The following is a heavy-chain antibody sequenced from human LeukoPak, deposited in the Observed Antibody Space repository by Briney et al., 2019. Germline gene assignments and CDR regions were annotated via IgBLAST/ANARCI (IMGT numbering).Heavy chain of an antibody. CDR3: ARRNWNYVGGFDY. Sequence: PSETLSLTCTVSGGSISSYYWSWIRQPPGKGLEWIGYIYYSGSTNYNPSLKSRVTISVDTSKNQFSLKLSSVTAADTAVHYCARRNWNYVGGFDYWGQGTLVTVSS. D-gene: IGHD1-7*01. V-gene: IGHV4-59*01. CDR1: GGSISSYY. J-gene: IGHJ4*02. CDR2: IYYSGST.